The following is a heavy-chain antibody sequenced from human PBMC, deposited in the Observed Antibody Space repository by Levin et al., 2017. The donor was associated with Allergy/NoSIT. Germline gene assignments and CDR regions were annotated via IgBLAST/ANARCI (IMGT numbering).Heavy chain of an antibody. D-gene: IGHD2-21*01. CDR1: GFTFDNYA. V-gene: IGHV3-23*01. Sequence: TGGSLRLSCAASGFTFDNYAMSWVRQAPGKGLEWVSVMSAGAPTTYYAESVLGRFTVSRDNSKSMLFLQMNSLRAEDSAIYYCAKAPLRTCDGVKCYPFDYWGQGTRVTVSS. CDR3: AKAPLRTCDGVKCYPFDY. CDR2: MSAGAPTT. J-gene: IGHJ4*02.